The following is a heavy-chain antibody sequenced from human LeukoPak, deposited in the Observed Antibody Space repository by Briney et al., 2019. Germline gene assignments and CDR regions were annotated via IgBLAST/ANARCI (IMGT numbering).Heavy chain of an antibody. V-gene: IGHV4-59*08. J-gene: IGHJ4*02. CDR1: GGPISSYY. CDR3: ARLVAGASDY. Sequence: KPSETLSLTCTVSGGPISSYYWSWIRQPPGKGLEWIGYIYYSGSTNYNPSLKSRVTISVDTSKNQFSLKLSSVTAADTAVYYCARLVAGASDYWGQGTLVTVSS. D-gene: IGHD6-19*01. CDR2: IYYSGST.